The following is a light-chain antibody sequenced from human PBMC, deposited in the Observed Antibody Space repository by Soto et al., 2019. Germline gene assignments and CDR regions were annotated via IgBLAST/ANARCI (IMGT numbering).Light chain of an antibody. V-gene: IGKV3-15*01. CDR1: QSVSNK. Sequence: EIVMTQSPATLSVSPGERVTLSCRASQSVSNKLGWYQHKPGQAPRPLIYGTSTRAAGTPARFTGSGSGTDFTLTISSLQSEDFAVYYCQQYNTWRSISFGQGTRLEIK. J-gene: IGKJ5*01. CDR2: GTS. CDR3: QQYNTWRSIS.